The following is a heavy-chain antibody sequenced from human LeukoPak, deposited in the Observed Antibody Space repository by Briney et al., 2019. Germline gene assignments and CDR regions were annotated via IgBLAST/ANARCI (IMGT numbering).Heavy chain of an antibody. CDR1: GYTFTDNY. CDR3: ATQPPGASGIYYFYIDV. D-gene: IGHD1-14*01. CDR2: INPNSGVT. V-gene: IGHV1-2*02. Sequence: ASVKVSCKASGYTFTDNYIHWVRQAPGQGLEWMGWINPNSGVTNYAQKFQGRVTMTRATSISTAYMELSSLRSEDTAVYYCATQPPGASGIYYFYIDVWGKGTTVTISS. J-gene: IGHJ6*03.